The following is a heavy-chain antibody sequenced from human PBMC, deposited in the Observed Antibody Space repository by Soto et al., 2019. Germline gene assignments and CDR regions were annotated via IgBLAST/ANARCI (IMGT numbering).Heavy chain of an antibody. CDR3: ARGYDSSGYYYVTAFDI. CDR1: GFTFDDYG. CDR2: INWNGGST. Sequence: GSLRLSCAASGFTFDDYGMSWVRQAPGKGLEWVSGINWNGGSTGYADSVKGRFTISRDNAKNSLYLQMNSLRAEDTALYYCARGYDSSGYYYVTAFDIWGQGTMVTVSS. V-gene: IGHV3-20*04. D-gene: IGHD3-22*01. J-gene: IGHJ3*02.